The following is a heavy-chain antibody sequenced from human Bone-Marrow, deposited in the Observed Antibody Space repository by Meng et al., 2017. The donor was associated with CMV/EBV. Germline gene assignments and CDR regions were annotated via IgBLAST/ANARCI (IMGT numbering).Heavy chain of an antibody. V-gene: IGHV1-46*01. Sequence: ASVKVSCKASGYTFTSYAMNWVRQAPGQGLEWMGIINPSGGSTSYAQKFQGRVTMTRDTSTSTVYMELSSPRSEDTAVYYCARRGYNWNWFDPWGQGTLVTVSS. D-gene: IGHD1-20*01. CDR2: INPSGGST. J-gene: IGHJ5*02. CDR1: GYTFTSYA. CDR3: ARRGYNWNWFDP.